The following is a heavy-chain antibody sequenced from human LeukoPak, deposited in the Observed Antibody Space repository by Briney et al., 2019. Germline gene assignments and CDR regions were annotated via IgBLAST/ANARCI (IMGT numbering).Heavy chain of an antibody. D-gene: IGHD2-21*02. CDR2: INHSGST. Sequence: SETLSLTCAVYGGSFSGYYWSWIRQPPGKGLEWIGEINHSGSTNYNPSLKSRVTISVDTSKNQFSLKLSSVTAADTAVYYCARGISPPRGVVTAMLDYWGQGTLVTVSS. CDR3: ARGISPPRGVVTAMLDY. CDR1: GGSFSGYY. J-gene: IGHJ4*02. V-gene: IGHV4-34*01.